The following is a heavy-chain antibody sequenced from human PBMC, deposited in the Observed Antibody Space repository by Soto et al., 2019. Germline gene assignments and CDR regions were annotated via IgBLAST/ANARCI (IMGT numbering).Heavy chain of an antibody. J-gene: IGHJ5*01. Sequence: QMQLVESGGGVVQPGRSLRLSCAASGFALSTFGIHWVRQAPGKGLEWVALVSYDESHVYYADSVKGRFAISRDISKNTVYLQMDSLRSEDTAIYYCVKEMFPQTVPISSSPWGDSWGQGTLVTVSS. CDR2: VSYDESHV. D-gene: IGHD6-6*01. CDR1: GFALSTFG. CDR3: VKEMFPQTVPISSSPWGDS. V-gene: IGHV3-30*18.